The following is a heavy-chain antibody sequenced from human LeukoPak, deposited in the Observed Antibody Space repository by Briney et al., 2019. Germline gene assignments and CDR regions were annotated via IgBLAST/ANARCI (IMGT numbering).Heavy chain of an antibody. D-gene: IGHD3-22*01. J-gene: IGHJ6*02. V-gene: IGHV1-69*04. CDR2: IIPILGIA. CDR3: ARDVYYDSGGYPDYYYYYGMDV. CDR1: GGTFSSYT. Sequence: SVKVSCKASGGTFSSYTISWVRQAPGQGLEWMGRIIPILGIANYAQKFQGRVTITADKSTSTAYMELSSLRSEDTAVYYCARDVYYDSGGYPDYYYYYGMDVWGQGTTVTVSS.